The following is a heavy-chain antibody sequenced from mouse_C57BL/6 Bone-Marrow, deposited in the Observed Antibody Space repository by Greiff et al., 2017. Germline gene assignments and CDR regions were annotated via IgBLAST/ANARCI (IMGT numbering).Heavy chain of an antibody. J-gene: IGHJ4*01. CDR2: ISGGGGNT. CDR1: GFTFSSYT. Sequence: DVQLVESGGGLVKPGGSLKLSCAASGFTFSSYTMSWVRQTPEKRLEWVATISGGGGNTYYPDSVKGRFTISRDNAKNTLYLQMSSLRSEDTALYYCARQKPMDYWGQGTSVTVSS. CDR3: ARQKPMDY. V-gene: IGHV5-9*01.